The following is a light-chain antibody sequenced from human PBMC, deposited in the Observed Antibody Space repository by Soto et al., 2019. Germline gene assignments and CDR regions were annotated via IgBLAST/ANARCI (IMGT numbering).Light chain of an antibody. J-gene: IGKJ3*01. CDR2: DAS. CDR1: QSVSNY. CDR3: QQRTNWHPFT. Sequence: EIVLTQSPATLSLSPGERATLSCRASQSVSNYLGWYQQKPGQAPRLLIYDASNRATGTPARFSGSGSGTDFTLTISSLEPEDFAVYHCQQRTNWHPFTFGPGTKVDIK. V-gene: IGKV3-11*01.